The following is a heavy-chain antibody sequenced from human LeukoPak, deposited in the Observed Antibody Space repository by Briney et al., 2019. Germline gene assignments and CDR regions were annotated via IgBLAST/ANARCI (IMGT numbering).Heavy chain of an antibody. CDR2: IYYSGST. CDR3: ARENWDWYFDL. V-gene: IGHV4-59*12. CDR1: GGSISSYY. J-gene: IGHJ2*01. Sequence: SETLSLTCTVSGGSISSYYWSWIRQPPGKGLEWIGYIYYSGSTNYNPSLKSRVTISVDTSKNQFSLQLNSVTPEDTAVYYCARENWDWYFDLWGRGTLVTVSS. D-gene: IGHD7-27*01.